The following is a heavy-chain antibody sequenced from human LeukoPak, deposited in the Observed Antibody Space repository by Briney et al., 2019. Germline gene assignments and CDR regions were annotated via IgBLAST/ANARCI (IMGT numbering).Heavy chain of an antibody. Sequence: GGSLRLSCAASGFTFSDYWMNWVRRAPGKGLEWVSVIYSGGSTYYADSVKGRFTISRDNSKNTLYLQMNSLRAEDTAVYYCARERPGMDYMDVWGKGTTVTVSS. V-gene: IGHV3-53*01. CDR1: GFTFSDYW. CDR2: IYSGGST. J-gene: IGHJ6*03. CDR3: ARERPGMDYMDV.